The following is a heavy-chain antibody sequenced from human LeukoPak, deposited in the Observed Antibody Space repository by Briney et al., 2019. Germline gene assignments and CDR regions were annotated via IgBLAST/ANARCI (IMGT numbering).Heavy chain of an antibody. V-gene: IGHV3-66*01. CDR1: GFTVSSNY. CDR3: AKVPRGYSYGYWDY. J-gene: IGHJ4*02. Sequence: PGGSLRLSCAASGFTVSSNYMSWVRQAPGKGLEWVSVIYSGGSTYYADSVKGRFTISRDNSKNTLYLQMNSLRAEDTAVYYCAKVPRGYSYGYWDYWGQGTLVTVSS. CDR2: IYSGGST. D-gene: IGHD5-18*01.